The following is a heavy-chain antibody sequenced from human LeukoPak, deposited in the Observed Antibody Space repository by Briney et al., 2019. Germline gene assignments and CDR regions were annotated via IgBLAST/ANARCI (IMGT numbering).Heavy chain of an antibody. CDR3: ARDRWGSSESFYYYYYMDV. CDR1: GYTFTSHY. J-gene: IGHJ6*03. Sequence: GASVKVSCKASGYTFTSHYMHWVRQAPGQGLEWMGIISPSAGSTNYAQRFQGRVTMTRDMSTSTVYMELSGLRSEDTAVYYCARDRWGSSESFYYYYYMDVWGKGTTVTVSS. D-gene: IGHD6-6*01. CDR2: ISPSAGST. V-gene: IGHV1-46*01.